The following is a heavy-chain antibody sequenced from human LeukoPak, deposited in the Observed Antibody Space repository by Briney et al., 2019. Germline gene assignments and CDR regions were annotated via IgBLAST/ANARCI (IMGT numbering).Heavy chain of an antibody. J-gene: IGHJ4*02. CDR2: ISYDGSNK. CDR3: AKGAPGYSSGWYFDY. V-gene: IGHV3-30*18. Sequence: QSGGSLRPSCAASGFTFSSYGMHWVRQAPGKGLEWVAVISYDGSNKYYADSVKGRFTISRDNSKNTLYLQMNSLRAEDTAVYYCAKGAPGYSSGWYFDYWGQGTLVTVSS. CDR1: GFTFSSYG. D-gene: IGHD6-19*01.